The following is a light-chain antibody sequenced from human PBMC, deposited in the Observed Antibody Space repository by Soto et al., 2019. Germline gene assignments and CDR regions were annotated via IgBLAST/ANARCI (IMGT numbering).Light chain of an antibody. CDR1: SSNIGAGYD. V-gene: IGLV1-40*01. Sequence: QSVLTQPPSVSGAPGQRVTISCTGSSSNIGAGYDVYWYQQLPGRAPKLLIYGNTNRPSGVPDRFSGSKSGTSASLAITGLQAEDEADYYCLSFDSSLSVVFGGGTQLTV. J-gene: IGLJ2*01. CDR3: LSFDSSLSVV. CDR2: GNT.